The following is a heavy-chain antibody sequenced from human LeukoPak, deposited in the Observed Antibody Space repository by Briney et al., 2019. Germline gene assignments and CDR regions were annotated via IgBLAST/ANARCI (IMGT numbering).Heavy chain of an antibody. J-gene: IGHJ4*02. CDR2: ISSSSSTI. V-gene: IGHV3-48*02. D-gene: IGHD3/OR15-3a*01. CDR3: ARVALDFWTPAFDY. Sequence: GGSLRLSCAASGFTFSSYSMNWVSQAPGKGLEWVSYISSSSSTIYYADSVKGRFTISRDNAKNSLYLQMNSLRDEDTAVYYCARVALDFWTPAFDYWGQGTLVTVSS. CDR1: GFTFSSYS.